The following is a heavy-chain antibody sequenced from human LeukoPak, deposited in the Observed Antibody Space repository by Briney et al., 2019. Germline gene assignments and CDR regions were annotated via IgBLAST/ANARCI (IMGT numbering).Heavy chain of an antibody. CDR2: IKSNTDGGTI. D-gene: IGHD1-14*01. CDR3: ATDLRWYNIWYAGY. CDR1: GFTFSSYG. V-gene: IGHV3-15*07. Sequence: PGKSLRLSCAASGFTFSSYGMHWVRKAPGKGLEWLGRIKSNTDGGTIDYAAPVKGRFTISRDDSEKMLFLQMNSLITEDTAVYHCATDLRWYNIWYAGYWGQGTLVTVSS. J-gene: IGHJ4*02.